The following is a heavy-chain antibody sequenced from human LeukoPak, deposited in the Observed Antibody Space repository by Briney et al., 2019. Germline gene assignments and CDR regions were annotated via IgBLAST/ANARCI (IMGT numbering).Heavy chain of an antibody. V-gene: IGHV3-11*01. D-gene: IGHD6-19*01. CDR2: ISSSGSTI. CDR1: GFTFSDYY. J-gene: IGHJ4*02. Sequence: GGSLRLSCAASGFTFSDYYMSWIRQAPGKGLEWVSYISSSGSTIYYADSVKGRFTISRDNVKNSLYLQMNSLRAEDTAVYYCARALLGIAVAFDYWGQGTLVTVSS. CDR3: ARALLGIAVAFDY.